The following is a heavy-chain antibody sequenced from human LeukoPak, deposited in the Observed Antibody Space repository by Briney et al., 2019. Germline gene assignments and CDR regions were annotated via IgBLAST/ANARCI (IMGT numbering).Heavy chain of an antibody. Sequence: PGGSLRLSCVGSGFTSRSHAMSWVRQAPEKGLEFVSGIYENGGTTCYADSVKGRFSISRDNSKNTLYLQMDSLRGGDTAVYYCAKDFRIGYSAHFDYWGQGALVTVSS. J-gene: IGHJ4*02. CDR1: GFTSRSHA. D-gene: IGHD2-21*01. CDR2: IYENGGTT. CDR3: AKDFRIGYSAHFDY. V-gene: IGHV3-23*01.